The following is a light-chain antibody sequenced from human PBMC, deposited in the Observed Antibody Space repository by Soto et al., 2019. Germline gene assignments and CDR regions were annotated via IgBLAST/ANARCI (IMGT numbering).Light chain of an antibody. J-gene: IGKJ1*01. CDR3: QQYYNTPWT. V-gene: IGKV4-1*01. CDR1: QSVLYSSNNMNY. Sequence: DIVMTQSPDSLAVSLGERATINCKSSQSVLYSSNNMNYLAWYQQRPGQSPKLLIYWASTRESGVPDRFSGSGSGTDFTLTISSLQAEDVAVYYCQQYYNTPWTFGQGTKVEVK. CDR2: WAS.